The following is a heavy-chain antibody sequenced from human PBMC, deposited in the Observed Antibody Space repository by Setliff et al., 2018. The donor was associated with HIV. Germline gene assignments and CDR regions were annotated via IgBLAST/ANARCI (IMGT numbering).Heavy chain of an antibody. CDR2: ISGDGDDT. V-gene: IGHV3-23*01. CDR1: GFTYSSYA. Sequence: PGGSLRLSCAAAGFTYSSYAMTWVRQAPGKGLEWVSGISGDGDDTLYADSVKGRFTIFRDNSKNMVYLQMNSLRTEDTAVYYCAKNARDYYYYYMDVWGKGTTVTVSS. CDR3: AKNARDYYYYYMDV. J-gene: IGHJ6*03.